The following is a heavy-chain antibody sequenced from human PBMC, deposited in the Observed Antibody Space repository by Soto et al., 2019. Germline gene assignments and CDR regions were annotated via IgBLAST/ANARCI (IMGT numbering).Heavy chain of an antibody. Sequence: QVQLQESGPGLVKPSQTLSLTCTVSGGSISSGDYYWSWIRQPPGKGLEWIGYIYYSGSTYYNPSLKSRVTISVDTSKNQFSLNLSSVTAADTAVYYCARGVVVVVAATYYYYYGMDVWGQGTTVTVSS. CDR3: ARGVVVVVAATYYYYYGMDV. J-gene: IGHJ6*02. V-gene: IGHV4-30-4*01. CDR1: GGSISSGDYY. CDR2: IYYSGST. D-gene: IGHD2-15*01.